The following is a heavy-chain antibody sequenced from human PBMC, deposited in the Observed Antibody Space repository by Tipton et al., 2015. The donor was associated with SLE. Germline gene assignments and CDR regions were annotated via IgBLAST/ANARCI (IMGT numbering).Heavy chain of an antibody. CDR1: GGSLGSGGYY. CDR3: ARRDSSSSGRAFDI. J-gene: IGHJ3*02. D-gene: IGHD6-6*01. Sequence: TLSFTCTVSGGSLGSGGYYWSSIRPHPGKGLEWIGGIYYSGNTYYNPSLKSRVTISVDTSKNQFSLKMRSVTAADTAVYYCARRDSSSSGRAFDIWGQGTIVTVSS. V-gene: IGHV4-31*03. CDR2: IYYSGNT.